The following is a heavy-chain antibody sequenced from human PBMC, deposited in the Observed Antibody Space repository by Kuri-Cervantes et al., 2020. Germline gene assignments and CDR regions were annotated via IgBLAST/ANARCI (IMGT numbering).Heavy chain of an antibody. CDR1: GDSFSSNSAA. Sequence: SETLSLTCAISGDSFSSNSAAWNWIRQSPSRGLEWLGRTYYRSKWYNDYAVSVKSRITINPDTSKNQFSLQLNSVTPEDTAVYYCARDQRADCSSTSCYIGGYYYYMDVWGKGTTVTVSS. CDR3: ARDQRADCSSTSCYIGGYYYYMDV. V-gene: IGHV6-1*01. D-gene: IGHD2-2*02. J-gene: IGHJ6*03. CDR2: TYYRSKWYN.